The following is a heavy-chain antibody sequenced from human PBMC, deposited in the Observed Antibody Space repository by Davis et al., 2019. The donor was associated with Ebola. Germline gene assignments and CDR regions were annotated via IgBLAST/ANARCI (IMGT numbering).Heavy chain of an antibody. J-gene: IGHJ5*02. D-gene: IGHD2-15*01. CDR3: ARGNRYCSGDTCANWLDP. Sequence: GESLKISCAASGFTFSSYSMNWVRQAPGKGLVWVSHIHSDGSSTTYADSVKGRFTISRDNAKNTLYVQMNSLRAEDTAVYYCARGNRYCSGDTCANWLDPWGQGTLVTVSS. CDR1: GFTFSSYS. V-gene: IGHV3-74*01. CDR2: IHSDGSST.